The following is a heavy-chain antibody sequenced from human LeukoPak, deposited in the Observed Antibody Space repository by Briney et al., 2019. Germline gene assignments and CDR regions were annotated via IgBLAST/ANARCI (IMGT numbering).Heavy chain of an antibody. CDR3: ASQANFYDSSGYFRP. V-gene: IGHV4-31*03. J-gene: IGHJ1*01. D-gene: IGHD3-22*01. CDR1: GDSINSGGYY. CDR2: IYYSGST. Sequence: PSETLSLTCTDSGDSINSGGYYWTWIRQHPGRGLEWIGYIYYSGSTYYNLSLRSRVTLSLDTSKNQFSLNLNSVTAADTAVYYCASQANFYDSSGYFRPWGQGTLVTVSS.